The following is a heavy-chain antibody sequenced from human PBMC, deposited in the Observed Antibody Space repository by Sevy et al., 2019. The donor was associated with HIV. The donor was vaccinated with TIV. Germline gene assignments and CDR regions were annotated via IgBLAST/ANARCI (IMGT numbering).Heavy chain of an antibody. V-gene: IGHV3-30-3*01. Sequence: GGSLRLSCAASGFTLSSYAMHWVRQAPGKGLEWVAVISYDGSNKYYANSVKGRFTISRDNSKNTLYLQMNSLRAEDTAGYYCARDRGRGAARALPLDYWGQGTLVTVSS. D-gene: IGHD6-6*01. J-gene: IGHJ4*02. CDR2: ISYDGSNK. CDR1: GFTLSSYA. CDR3: ARDRGRGAARALPLDY.